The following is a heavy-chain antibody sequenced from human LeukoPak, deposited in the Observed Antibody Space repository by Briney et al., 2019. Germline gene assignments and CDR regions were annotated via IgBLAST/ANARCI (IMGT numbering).Heavy chain of an antibody. Sequence: SETLSLTCTVSGGSISSYYWSWIRQPPGKGLEWIGYIYYSGSTNYNPSLKSRVTISVDTSKNQFSLKLSSVTAADTAVYYCARVDIGYCSSTSCRGSYYYYYMDVWGKGTTVTVSS. D-gene: IGHD2-2*01. CDR3: ARVDIGYCSSTSCRGSYYYYYMDV. CDR1: GGSISSYY. CDR2: IYYSGST. J-gene: IGHJ6*03. V-gene: IGHV4-59*12.